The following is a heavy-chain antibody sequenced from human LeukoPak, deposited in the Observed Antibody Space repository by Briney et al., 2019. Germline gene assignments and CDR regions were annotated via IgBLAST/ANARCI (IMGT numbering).Heavy chain of an antibody. CDR3: AKMTRGWGLFDY. D-gene: IGHD6-19*01. V-gene: IGHV3-23*01. Sequence: PGGSLRLSCAASGFTFSTYAMSWVRQAPGKGLEWVSHISGSGGATYYADSVRGRFTFSRDNSKNTVYLQMKNLRAEDTAIYYCAKMTRGWGLFDYWGQGIMVTVSS. J-gene: IGHJ4*02. CDR2: ISGSGGAT. CDR1: GFTFSTYA.